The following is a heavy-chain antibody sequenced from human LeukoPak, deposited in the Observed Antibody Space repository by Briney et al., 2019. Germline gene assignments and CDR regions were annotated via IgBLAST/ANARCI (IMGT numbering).Heavy chain of an antibody. D-gene: IGHD6-13*01. CDR2: ISASGGST. J-gene: IGHJ5*02. V-gene: IGHV3-23*01. CDR1: GFTFSSYA. Sequence: GGSLRLSCAASGFTFSSYAMTWVRQAPGKGLEWVSAISASGGSTYYADSVKGRFTISRDNSKNTLYLQMNSLRAEDTAVYYCARGSKYNSRWSRNKWFDPWGQGTLVTVSS. CDR3: ARGSKYNSRWSRNKWFDP.